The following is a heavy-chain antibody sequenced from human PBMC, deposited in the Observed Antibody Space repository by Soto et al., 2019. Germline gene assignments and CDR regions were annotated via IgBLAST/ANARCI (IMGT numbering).Heavy chain of an antibody. Sequence: CKASGGTFSSYAISWVRQAPGQGLEWMGGIIPIFGTANYAQKFQGRVTITADESTSTAYMELSSLRSEDTAVYYCARDDYYGSGSYYNPQGYYYYGMDVWGQGTTVTVSS. J-gene: IGHJ6*02. CDR2: IIPIFGTA. CDR3: ARDDYYGSGSYYNPQGYYYYGMDV. D-gene: IGHD3-10*01. CDR1: GGTFSSYA. V-gene: IGHV1-69*01.